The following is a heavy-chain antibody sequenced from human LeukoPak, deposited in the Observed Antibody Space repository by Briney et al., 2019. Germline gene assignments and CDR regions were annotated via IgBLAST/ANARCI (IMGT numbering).Heavy chain of an antibody. CDR3: ARHVYCSSTSCYYSEYFQH. CDR1: GGSISSGYY. J-gene: IGHJ1*01. D-gene: IGHD2-2*01. V-gene: IGHV4-38-2*02. Sequence: SETLSLTCTVSGGSISSGYYWGWIRQPPGKGLEWIGSIYHSGSTYYNPSLKSRVTISVDTSKNQFSLKLSSVTAADTAVYYCARHVYCSSTSCYYSEYFQHWGQGTLVTVSS. CDR2: IYHSGST.